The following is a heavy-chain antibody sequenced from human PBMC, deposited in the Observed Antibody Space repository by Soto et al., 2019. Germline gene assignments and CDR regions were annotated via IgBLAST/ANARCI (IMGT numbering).Heavy chain of an antibody. CDR1: GYSISSGYY. Sequence: SESLSLACAVSGYSISSGYYWGWIRQSPGKGLEWIGSIYHSGSTYYNPSLKSRVTISVDTSKNQFALKLSSVTAADTAVYYCARDPRGYSYGYFDYWGQGTLVTVSS. J-gene: IGHJ4*02. D-gene: IGHD5-18*01. CDR3: ARDPRGYSYGYFDY. CDR2: IYHSGST. V-gene: IGHV4-38-2*02.